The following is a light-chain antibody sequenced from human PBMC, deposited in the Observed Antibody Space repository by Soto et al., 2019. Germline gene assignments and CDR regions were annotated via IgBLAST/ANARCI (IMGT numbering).Light chain of an antibody. J-gene: IGKJ3*01. Sequence: DIQMTQSPSTLSASVGDRVTISCRASQTISSWLAWYQQKPGKAPNLLIYSASSLGGGGPSWFSGNGSGAEVTLTISSRQPDDFATYYCRHHHSYPFTVGPGTKLDIK. CDR2: SAS. CDR3: RHHHSYPFT. CDR1: QTISSW. V-gene: IGKV1-5*03.